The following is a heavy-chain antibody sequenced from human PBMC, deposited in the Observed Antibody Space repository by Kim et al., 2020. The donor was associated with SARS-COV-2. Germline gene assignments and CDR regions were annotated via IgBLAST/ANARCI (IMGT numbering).Heavy chain of an antibody. Sequence: ASVKVSCKASGYTFTGYYMHWVRQAPGQGLEWMGWINPNSGGTNYAQKFQGRVTMTRDTSISTAYMELSRLRSDDTAVYYCARWAAARRDYYYYYMDVWGKGTTVTVSS. CDR2: INPNSGGT. CDR1: GYTFTGYY. D-gene: IGHD6-6*01. CDR3: ARWAAARRDYYYYYMDV. V-gene: IGHV1-2*02. J-gene: IGHJ6*03.